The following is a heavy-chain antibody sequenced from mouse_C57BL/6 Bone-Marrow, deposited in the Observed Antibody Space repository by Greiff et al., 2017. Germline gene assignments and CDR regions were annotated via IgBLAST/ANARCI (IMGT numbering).Heavy chain of an antibody. Sequence: QVQLQQPGAELVKPGASVKLSSKASGYTFPSYWMHWVKQRPGQGLEWIGMIHPNSGSTNYNEKFKSKATLTVDKSSSTAYMQLSSLTSEDSAVYYCARQGLLRFYYFDYWGQGTTLTVSS. CDR3: ARQGLLRFYYFDY. CDR2: IHPNSGST. V-gene: IGHV1-64*01. D-gene: IGHD2-3*01. J-gene: IGHJ2*01. CDR1: GYTFPSYW.